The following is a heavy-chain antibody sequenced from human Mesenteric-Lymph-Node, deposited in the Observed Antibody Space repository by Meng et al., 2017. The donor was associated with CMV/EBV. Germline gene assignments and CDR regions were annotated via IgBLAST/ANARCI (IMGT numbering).Heavy chain of an antibody. D-gene: IGHD2-2*01. V-gene: IGHV3-23*01. CDR1: GFTFSSYA. Sequence: GESLKISCAASGFTFSSYAMTWVRQAPGKGLEWVSVIYGSGSNTYYADSVKGRFTISRDNSKNTLYLQMNSLRAEDTAVYYCAKVEYCSSTSCRDYWGQGTLVTVSS. CDR3: AKVEYCSSTSCRDY. CDR2: IYGSGSNT. J-gene: IGHJ4*02.